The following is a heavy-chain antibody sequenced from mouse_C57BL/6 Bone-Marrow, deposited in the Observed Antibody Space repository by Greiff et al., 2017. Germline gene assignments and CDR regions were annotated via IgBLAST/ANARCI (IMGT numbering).Heavy chain of an antibody. CDR1: GYTFTSYW. CDR2: IDPSDSYT. CDR3: ARSGSKYFDY. D-gene: IGHD2-5*01. V-gene: IGHV1-69*01. J-gene: IGHJ2*01. Sequence: QVQLQQPGAELVMPGASVKLSCKASGYTFTSYWMHWVKQRPGQGLEWIGEIDPSDSYTNYNQKFKGKSTLTVAKSSSTAYMQLSSLTSEDSAVYYCARSGSKYFDYWGQGTTLTVSS.